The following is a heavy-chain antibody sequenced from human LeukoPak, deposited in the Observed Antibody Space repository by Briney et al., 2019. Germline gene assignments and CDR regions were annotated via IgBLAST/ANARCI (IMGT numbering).Heavy chain of an antibody. V-gene: IGHV4-39*07. CDR3: ARDLPDDWGRTTVSFDP. D-gene: IGHD4-17*01. CDR2: MYYSGIT. Sequence: SETLSLTCTVSGGSISSSSYYWGWIRQPPGKGLEWIGSMYYSGITYYNPSLKSRVTISVDTSKNQFSLKLSSVTAADTAVYYCARDLPDDWGRTTVSFDPWGQGTLVTVSS. J-gene: IGHJ5*02. CDR1: GGSISSSSYY.